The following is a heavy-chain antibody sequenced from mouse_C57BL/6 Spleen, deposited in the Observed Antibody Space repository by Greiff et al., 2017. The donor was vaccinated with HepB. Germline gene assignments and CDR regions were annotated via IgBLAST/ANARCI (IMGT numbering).Heavy chain of an antibody. V-gene: IGHV1-20*01. CDR3: ARGPLRLRYLDY. CDR1: GYSFTGYF. Sequence: EVQLQQSGPELVKPGDSVKISCKASGYSFTGYFMNWVMQSHGKSLEWIGRINPYNGDTFYNQKFKGKATLTVEKSSSTAHMELRSLTSEDSAVYYCARGPLRLRYLDYWGQGTTLTVSS. D-gene: IGHD1-1*01. J-gene: IGHJ2*01. CDR2: INPYNGDT.